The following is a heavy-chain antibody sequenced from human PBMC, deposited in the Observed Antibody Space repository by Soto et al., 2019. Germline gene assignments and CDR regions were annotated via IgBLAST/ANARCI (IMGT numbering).Heavy chain of an antibody. Sequence: EVQVVESGGDLVQPGGSLRLSCAASGFTVSSDYMNWVRQAPGKGLEWVSVIYSDGGRYYADSVKGRFTISRDNSKNMVYLQMNSLRAEDTAVYYCAGDPGDRHGMIVWGQGTTVTVSS. D-gene: IGHD1-26*01. J-gene: IGHJ6*02. V-gene: IGHV3-66*01. CDR2: IYSDGGR. CDR3: AGDPGDRHGMIV. CDR1: GFTVSSDY.